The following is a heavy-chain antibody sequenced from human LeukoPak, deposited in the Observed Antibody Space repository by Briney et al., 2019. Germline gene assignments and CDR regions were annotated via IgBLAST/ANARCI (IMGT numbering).Heavy chain of an antibody. CDR2: ISYDGSNK. Sequence: GGSLRLSCAASGFTFSSYAMHWVCQAPGKGLEWVAVISYDGSNKYYADSVKGRFTISRDNSKNTLYLQMNSLRAEDTAVYYCARDGSLQLWRYFDYWGQGTLVTVSS. CDR3: ARDGSLQLWRYFDY. V-gene: IGHV3-30-3*01. D-gene: IGHD5-18*01. J-gene: IGHJ4*02. CDR1: GFTFSSYA.